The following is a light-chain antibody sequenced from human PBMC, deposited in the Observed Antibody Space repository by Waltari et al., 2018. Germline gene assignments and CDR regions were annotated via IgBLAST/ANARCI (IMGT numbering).Light chain of an antibody. CDR1: QAIRSS. V-gene: IGKV1-9*01. J-gene: IGKJ4*01. CDR2: AAS. Sequence: DIQLTQSPSFLSASVGDRVTIPCRASQAIRSSLPWYQQKSGKAPKVLIYAASTLQSGVPSRFSGSGSGTEFTLTISSLQPEDFATYYCQQVNTAPVTFGGGTKVEIK. CDR3: QQVNTAPVT.